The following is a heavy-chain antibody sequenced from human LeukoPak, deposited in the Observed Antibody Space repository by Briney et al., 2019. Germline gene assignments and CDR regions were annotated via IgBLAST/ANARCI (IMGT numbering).Heavy chain of an antibody. CDR3: ARGRGNYYYYGMDV. D-gene: IGHD6-25*01. Sequence: PSETLSLTCGVSGGSITSTNYWTWVRQPPGKGLEWIGSIVYTGRTYYNPSLKSRVTISVDTSKNQFSLKLSSVTAADTAVYYCARGRGNYYYYGMDVWGQGTTVTVSS. J-gene: IGHJ6*02. CDR1: GGSITSTNY. V-gene: IGHV4-39*01. CDR2: IVYTGRT.